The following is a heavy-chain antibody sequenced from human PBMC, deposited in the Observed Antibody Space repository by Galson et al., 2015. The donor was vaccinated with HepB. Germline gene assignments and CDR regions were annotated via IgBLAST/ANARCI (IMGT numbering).Heavy chain of an antibody. D-gene: IGHD6-13*01. Sequence: SLRLSCAASGFTFSSYGMHWVRQAPGKGLEWVAVISYDGSNKYYADSVKGRFTISRDNAKNTLYLQMNSLRAEDTAVYYCAKSVIAAARTFDPWGQGTLVTVSS. J-gene: IGHJ5*02. CDR2: ISYDGSNK. CDR1: GFTFSSYG. V-gene: IGHV3-30*18. CDR3: AKSVIAAARTFDP.